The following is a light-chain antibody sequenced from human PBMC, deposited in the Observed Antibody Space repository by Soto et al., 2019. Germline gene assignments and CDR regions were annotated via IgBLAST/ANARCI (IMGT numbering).Light chain of an antibody. CDR3: QSYDSSLSGSKDVV. V-gene: IGLV1-40*01. Sequence: QSVLTQPPSVSGAPGQRVTISCTGSSSKIGAGYDVHWYQQLPGTAPNLLIYGNSNRPSGVPDRFSGSKSGTSASLAITGLQAEDEADYYCQSYDSSLSGSKDVVFGGGTKVTVL. J-gene: IGLJ2*01. CDR1: SSKIGAGYD. CDR2: GNS.